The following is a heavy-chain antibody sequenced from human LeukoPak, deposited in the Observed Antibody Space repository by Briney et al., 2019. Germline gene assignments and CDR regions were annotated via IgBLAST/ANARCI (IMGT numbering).Heavy chain of an antibody. CDR3: ATNGRYFDWLLRSGFDY. CDR1: VGTFSSYA. V-gene: IGHV1-69*05. J-gene: IGHJ4*02. Sequence: SVTVSCKASVGTFSSYAISWVRQAPGQGLEWMGGIIPIFGTANYAQKFQGRVTITTDESTSTAYMELSGLRSEDTAVYYCATNGRYFDWLLRSGFDYWGQGTLVTVSS. CDR2: IIPIFGTA. D-gene: IGHD3-9*01.